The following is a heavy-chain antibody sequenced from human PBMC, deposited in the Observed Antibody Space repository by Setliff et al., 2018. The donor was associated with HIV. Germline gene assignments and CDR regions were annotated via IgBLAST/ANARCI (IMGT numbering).Heavy chain of an antibody. CDR3: ARYDSSGYYPSNYYYGIDV. Sequence: VASVKVSCKASGYTFTNYGISWVRQAPGQGLEWMGWISAYNGNTNYAQKLQGRVTMTTDTSTSTVYMELRSLRSDDTAVYYCARYDSSGYYPSNYYYGIDVWGQGTTVTVSS. V-gene: IGHV1-18*01. D-gene: IGHD3-22*01. J-gene: IGHJ6*02. CDR2: ISAYNGNT. CDR1: GYTFTNYG.